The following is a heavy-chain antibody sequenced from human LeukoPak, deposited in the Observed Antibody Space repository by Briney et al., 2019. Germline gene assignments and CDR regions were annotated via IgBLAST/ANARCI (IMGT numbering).Heavy chain of an antibody. V-gene: IGHV1-3*01. CDR1: GYTFTSYA. J-gene: IGHJ4*02. Sequence: ASVKVSCKASGYTFTSYAMHWVRQAPGQRLEWMGWINAGNGNTKYSQKFQGRVTITRDTSASTAYMELRSLRSDDTAVYYCAREVDDSSGTGDYWGQGTLVTVSS. CDR3: AREVDDSSGTGDY. CDR2: INAGNGNT. D-gene: IGHD3-22*01.